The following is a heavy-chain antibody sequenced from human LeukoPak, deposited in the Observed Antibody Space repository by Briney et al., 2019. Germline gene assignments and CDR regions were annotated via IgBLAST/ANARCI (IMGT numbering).Heavy chain of an antibody. Sequence: ASVKVSCKASGGTFSSYAISWVRQAPGQGLEWMGGIIPIFGTANYAQKFQGRVTITVDESTSTAYMELSSLRSEDTAVYYCARRGDFWSGSYHGIYGMDVWGQGTTVTVSS. V-gene: IGHV1-69*13. CDR2: IIPIFGTA. CDR3: ARRGDFWSGSYHGIYGMDV. CDR1: GGTFSSYA. J-gene: IGHJ6*02. D-gene: IGHD3-3*01.